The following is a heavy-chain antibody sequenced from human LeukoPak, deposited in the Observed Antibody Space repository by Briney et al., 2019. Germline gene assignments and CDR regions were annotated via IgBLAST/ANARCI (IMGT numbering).Heavy chain of an antibody. Sequence: GGSLRLSCAASGFTFTNYAMSWVRQAPGKGLEWVSSIDASGGATYYADSVKGRFTLSRDNSKNTFYLQMNSLRAEDTAVYSCAKGSGSGWYGWFAPWGQGTLVTVSS. CDR3: AKGSGSGWYGWFAP. J-gene: IGHJ5*02. D-gene: IGHD6-19*01. V-gene: IGHV3-23*01. CDR2: IDASGGAT. CDR1: GFTFTNYA.